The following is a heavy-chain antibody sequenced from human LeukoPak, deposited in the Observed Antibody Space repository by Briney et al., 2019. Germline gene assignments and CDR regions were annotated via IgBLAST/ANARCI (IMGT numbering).Heavy chain of an antibody. CDR3: AKSYYYDSSGHKLNNWFDP. CDR1: GGSISSSSYY. D-gene: IGHD3-22*01. J-gene: IGHJ5*02. V-gene: IGHV4-39*07. CDR2: IYYSGST. Sequence: SETLSLTCTVSGGSISSSSYYWGWIRQPPGKGLEWIGSIYYSGSTYYNPSLKSRVTISVDTSKNQFSLKLSSVTAADTAVYYCAKSYYYDSSGHKLNNWFDPWGQGTLVTVSS.